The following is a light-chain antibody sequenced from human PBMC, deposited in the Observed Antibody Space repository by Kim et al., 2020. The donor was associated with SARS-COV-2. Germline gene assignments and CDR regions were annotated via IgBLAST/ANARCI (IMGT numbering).Light chain of an antibody. CDR2: AAS. V-gene: IGKV3-15*01. CDR1: QSVSSN. CDR3: QQYNNWPFT. Sequence: EIVMTQSPATLSVSPGERATLSCRASQSVSSNLAWYQQKPGQPPRLLIYAASTRATGIPARFSGSGSGTEFTLTISSLQAEDVAVYYWQQYNNWPFTFGQGTRLEIK. J-gene: IGKJ5*01.